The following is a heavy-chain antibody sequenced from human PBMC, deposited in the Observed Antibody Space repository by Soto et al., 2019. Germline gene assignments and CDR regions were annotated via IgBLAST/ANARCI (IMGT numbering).Heavy chain of an antibody. Sequence: PGGSLRLSCAASGFTFSSYAMSWVRQAPGKGLEWVSAISGSGGSTYYADSVKGRFTISRDNSKNTLYLQMNSLGAEDTAVYYCASGRGTPSRFGGGFDPWGQGTLVTVSS. J-gene: IGHJ5*02. V-gene: IGHV3-23*01. CDR3: ASGRGTPSRFGGGFDP. D-gene: IGHD3-16*01. CDR1: GFTFSSYA. CDR2: ISGSGGST.